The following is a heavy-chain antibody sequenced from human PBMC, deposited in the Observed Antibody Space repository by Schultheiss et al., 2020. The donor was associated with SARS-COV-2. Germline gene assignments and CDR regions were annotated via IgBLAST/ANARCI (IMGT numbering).Heavy chain of an antibody. D-gene: IGHD3-22*01. J-gene: IGHJ4*02. V-gene: IGHV1-2*06. Sequence: ASVKVSCKASGYTFTGFYVHWVRQAPGQGLEWMGRINPNSDDTNYAQNFQGRVTMTRDTSTSTAYIELSRLRSEDTAVYYCARDLRYYGSSGLVPVDYWGQGTLVTVSS. CDR3: ARDLRYYGSSGLVPVDY. CDR1: GYTFTGFY. CDR2: INPNSDDT.